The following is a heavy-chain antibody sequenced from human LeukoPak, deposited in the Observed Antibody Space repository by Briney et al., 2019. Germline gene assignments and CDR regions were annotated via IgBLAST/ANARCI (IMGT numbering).Heavy chain of an antibody. V-gene: IGHV4-4*02. CDR1: GGSISSSNW. D-gene: IGHD3-22*01. J-gene: IGHJ4*02. CDR3: FGYDSSGYYYTDY. Sequence: SGTLSLTCAVSGGSISSSNWWSWVRQPPGKGLEWIGEIYHSGSTNYNPSLKSRVTISVDTSKNQFSLKLSSVTAADTAVYYCFGYDSSGYYYTDYWGQGTLVTVSS. CDR2: IYHSGST.